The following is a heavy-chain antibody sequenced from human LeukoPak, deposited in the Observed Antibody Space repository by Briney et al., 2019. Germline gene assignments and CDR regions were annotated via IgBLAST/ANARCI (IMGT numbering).Heavy chain of an antibody. CDR1: GYTLTELS. V-gene: IGHV1-24*01. CDR2: FDPEDGET. Sequence: ASVKVSCKVSGYTLTELSMHWVRQAPGKGLEWMGGFDPEDGETIYAQKFQGRVTMNEDTSTDTAYMELSSLRSEDTAVYYCATIPHTAMGYYYGMDVWGQGTTVTVSS. D-gene: IGHD5-18*01. CDR3: ATIPHTAMGYYYGMDV. J-gene: IGHJ6*02.